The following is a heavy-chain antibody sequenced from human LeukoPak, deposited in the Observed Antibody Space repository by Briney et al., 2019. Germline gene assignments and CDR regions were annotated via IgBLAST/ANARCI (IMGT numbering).Heavy chain of an antibody. CDR2: ISGSGGST. V-gene: IGHV3-23*01. Sequence: GGSLRLSCAASGFTFSSYAMSWVRQAPGKGLEWVSAISGSGGSTYYADSVKGRFTISRDNAKNSLYLQMNSLRVEDTAVYYCTKLAKYFYGSETYYFFEHWGQGTPVTASS. CDR1: GFTFSSYA. D-gene: IGHD3-10*01. J-gene: IGHJ4*02. CDR3: TKLAKYFYGSETYYFFEH.